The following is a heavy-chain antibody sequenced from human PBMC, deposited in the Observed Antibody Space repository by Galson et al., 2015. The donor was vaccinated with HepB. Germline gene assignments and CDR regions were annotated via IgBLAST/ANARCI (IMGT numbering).Heavy chain of an antibody. Sequence: SLRLSCAASGFTFNNHAMSWVRQAPGKGLEWVSSLIGSGADTYYTDSAKGRFTISSDDSKNTLYLQLNSLRAEDTATYFCARTLAPYTGFDYWGRGTLVTVSS. D-gene: IGHD5-18*01. CDR2: LIGSGADT. CDR3: ARTLAPYTGFDY. V-gene: IGHV3-23*01. CDR1: GFTFNNHA. J-gene: IGHJ4*02.